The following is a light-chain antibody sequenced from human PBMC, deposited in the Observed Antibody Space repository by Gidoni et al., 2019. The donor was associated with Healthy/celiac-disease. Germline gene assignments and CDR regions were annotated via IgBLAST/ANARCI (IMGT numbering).Light chain of an antibody. CDR2: LGS. J-gene: IGKJ2*01. CDR1: QSLLHSNGYNY. CDR3: MQAIQTYT. V-gene: IGKV2-28*01. Sequence: IVMTQSRLSLPVTPGEPASISCSSSQSLLHSNGYNYLDWYLQKPGQSPQLLIYLGSNPASGVPGRFSGSGSSKDFTLKISRVEDEDVGVYCYMQAIQTYTFGQGTKLEIK.